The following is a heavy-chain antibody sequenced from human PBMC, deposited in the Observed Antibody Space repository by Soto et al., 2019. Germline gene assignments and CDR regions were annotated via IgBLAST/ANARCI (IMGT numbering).Heavy chain of an antibody. Sequence: GGSLRLSCVASGFTFRTNPMSWVRQAPGKGLEWVSGVSDSGAKTYYADSVKGRFTVSRDNSKNTLYLEMKSLRAEDTAVYYCAKDFQFGGSGTGYFDNWRQGTLVTVSS. CDR3: AKDFQFGGSGTGYFDN. J-gene: IGHJ4*02. CDR1: GFTFRTNP. CDR2: VSDSGAKT. D-gene: IGHD3-10*01. V-gene: IGHV3-23*01.